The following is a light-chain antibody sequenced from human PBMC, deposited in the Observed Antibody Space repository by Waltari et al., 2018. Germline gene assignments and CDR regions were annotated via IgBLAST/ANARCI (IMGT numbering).Light chain of an antibody. J-gene: IGKJ3*01. CDR2: DAS. Sequence: DIQMTQSPSSLSASVGDRVTITCQASQDISNYLNWYQQKPGKAPKLLIYDASNLETGVPSRLRGSGSGTDLTFTISSLQHEDIATYYCQQSDNLPTFGHGTKVDIK. V-gene: IGKV1-33*01. CDR3: QQSDNLPT. CDR1: QDISNY.